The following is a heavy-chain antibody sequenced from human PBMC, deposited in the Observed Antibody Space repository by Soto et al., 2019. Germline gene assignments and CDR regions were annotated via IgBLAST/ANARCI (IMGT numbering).Heavy chain of an antibody. CDR2: MNPNSGNT. CDR1: GYTFTSYY. V-gene: IGHV1-8*01. CDR3: ASGLYSGYGNFDY. D-gene: IGHD5-12*01. Sequence: ASVKVSCKASGYTFTSYYINWVRQATGQGLEWMGWMNPNSGNTGYAQKFQGRVTMTRNTSISTAYMELSSLRSEDTAVYYCASGLYSGYGNFDYWGQGTLVTVS. J-gene: IGHJ4*02.